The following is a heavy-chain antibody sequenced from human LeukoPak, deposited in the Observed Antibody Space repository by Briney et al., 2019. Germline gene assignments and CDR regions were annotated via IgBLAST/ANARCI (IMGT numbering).Heavy chain of an antibody. CDR3: ARGNWGNYYFDY. CDR2: IYYSGGT. CDR1: GGSISSYY. J-gene: IGHJ4*02. D-gene: IGHD3-16*01. Sequence: SETLSLTCTVSGGSISSYYWSWIRQPPGKGLEWIGYIYYSGGTNYNPSLKSRVTISVDTSKNQFSLKLSSVTAADTAVYYCARGNWGNYYFDYWGQGTLVTVSS. V-gene: IGHV4-59*12.